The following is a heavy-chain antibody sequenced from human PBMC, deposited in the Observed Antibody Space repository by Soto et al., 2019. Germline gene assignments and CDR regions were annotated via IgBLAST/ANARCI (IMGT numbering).Heavy chain of an antibody. D-gene: IGHD3-22*01. Sequence: SETLSLTCTVSGGSISSGGYYWSWIRQHPGKGLEWIGYIYYSGSTYYNPSLKSRVTISVDTSKNQFSLKLSSVTAADTAVYYCASTLYYYDSSGYYGGTSEGPNYFDYWGQGTLVTVSS. J-gene: IGHJ4*02. CDR1: GGSISSGGYY. CDR3: ASTLYYYDSSGYYGGTSEGPNYFDY. CDR2: IYYSGST. V-gene: IGHV4-31*03.